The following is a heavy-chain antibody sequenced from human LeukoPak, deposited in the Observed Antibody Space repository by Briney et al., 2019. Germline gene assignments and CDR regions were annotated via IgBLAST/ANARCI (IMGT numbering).Heavy chain of an antibody. Sequence: GGSLRLSCAASGFTFSSYAMSWVRQAPGKGLEWVSAISGSGGSTYYADSVKGRFTISRDNSKNTLYLQMNSLRAEDTAVYYCAKSGGVLWFGELLPKYYFDYWGQGTLVTVS. V-gene: IGHV3-23*01. D-gene: IGHD3-10*01. CDR2: ISGSGGST. J-gene: IGHJ4*02. CDR1: GFTFSSYA. CDR3: AKSGGVLWFGELLPKYYFDY.